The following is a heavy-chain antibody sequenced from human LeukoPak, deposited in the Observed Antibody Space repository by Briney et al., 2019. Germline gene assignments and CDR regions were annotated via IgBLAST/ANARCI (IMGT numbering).Heavy chain of an antibody. V-gene: IGHV3-30*18. J-gene: IGHJ4*02. CDR1: GFTFSSYG. CDR2: ISYDGSNK. Sequence: PGGSLRLPCAASGFTFSSYGMPWVRQAPGKGLEWVAVISYDGSNKYYADSVKGRFTISRDNSKNTLYLQVNSLRAEDTAVYYCAKVRTAGYGDYVWSIGRKTGIYFDDWGQGTLVTVSS. D-gene: IGHD4-17*01. CDR3: AKVRTAGYGDYVWSIGRKTGIYFDD.